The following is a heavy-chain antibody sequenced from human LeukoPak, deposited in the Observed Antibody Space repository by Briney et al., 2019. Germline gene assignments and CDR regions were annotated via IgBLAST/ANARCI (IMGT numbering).Heavy chain of an antibody. CDR2: IQYDGGNE. Sequence: QPGGSLRLSCAASGFIFSSYGMHWVRQGPGKGLEWVAFIQYDGGNEYYADSVKGRLTISRDNSKNTLYLQMNSLRAEDTAVYYCARDPRDGYNLYYGMDVWGQGATVTVSS. CDR1: GFIFSSYG. CDR3: ARDPRDGYNLYYGMDV. V-gene: IGHV3-30*02. D-gene: IGHD5-24*01. J-gene: IGHJ6*02.